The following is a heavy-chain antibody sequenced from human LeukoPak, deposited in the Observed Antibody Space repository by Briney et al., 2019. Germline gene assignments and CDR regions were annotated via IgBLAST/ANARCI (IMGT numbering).Heavy chain of an antibody. D-gene: IGHD2-2*02. CDR2: IYHSGST. CDR3: ASIPYYYYGMDV. J-gene: IGHJ6*02. V-gene: IGHV4-30-2*01. CDR1: GGSISSGGYS. Sequence: SETLSLTCAVSGGSISSGGYSWSWIRQPPGKGLEWIGYIYHSGSTYYNPSLKSRVTISVDTSKNQFSLKLSSVTAAGTAVYYCASIPYYYYGMDVWGQGTTVTVSS.